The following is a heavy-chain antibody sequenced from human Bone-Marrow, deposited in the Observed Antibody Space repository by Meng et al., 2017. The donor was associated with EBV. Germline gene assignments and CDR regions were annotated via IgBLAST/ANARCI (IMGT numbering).Heavy chain of an antibody. CDR2: IYHSGST. CDR3: ASLAAAGPPFDY. V-gene: IGHV4-4*02. Sequence: GQVQESGPGRVKPSGTLSLTVAVSGGSIGSSNWWSWVRQPPGKGLEWIGEIYHSGSTNYNPSLKSRVTISVDKSKNQFSLKLSSVTAADTAVYYCASLAAAGPPFDYWGQGTLVTVSS. J-gene: IGHJ4*02. D-gene: IGHD6-13*01. CDR1: GGSIGSSNW.